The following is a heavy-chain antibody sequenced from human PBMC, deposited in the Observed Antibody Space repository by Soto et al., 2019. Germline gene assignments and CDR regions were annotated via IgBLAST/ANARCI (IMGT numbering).Heavy chain of an antibody. CDR2: ISHDGRI. CDR1: GGSIDSSDW. D-gene: IGHD3-16*02. V-gene: IGHV4-4*02. Sequence: PSETLSLTCVMSGGSIDSSDWWNWVRQSPGKGLEWIGEISHDGRIYYNPSLKSRVTISIDMSKNQMSLILTPVTAADTAVYYYXRDHLYNEDWAFDYWGQGALVTVSS. CDR3: XRDHLYNEDWAFDY. J-gene: IGHJ4*02.